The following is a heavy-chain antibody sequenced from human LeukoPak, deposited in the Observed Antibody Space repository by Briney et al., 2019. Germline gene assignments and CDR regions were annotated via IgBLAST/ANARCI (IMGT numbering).Heavy chain of an antibody. D-gene: IGHD1-14*01. CDR3: ASPEGY. CDR2: INHSGST. J-gene: IGHJ4*02. CDR1: GGSFSGYY. V-gene: IGHV4-34*01. Sequence: SETLSLTCAAYGGSFSGYYWSWIRQPPGKGLEWIGEINHSGSTNYNPSLKSRVTISVDTSKNQFSLKLSSVTAADTAVYYCASPEGYWGQGTLVTVSS.